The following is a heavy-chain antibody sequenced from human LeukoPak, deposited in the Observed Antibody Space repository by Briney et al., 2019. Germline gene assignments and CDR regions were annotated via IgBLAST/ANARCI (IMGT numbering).Heavy chain of an antibody. D-gene: IGHD3-22*01. V-gene: IGHV3-11*01. Sequence: AGGSLRLSCAASGFTFSDYYMSWIRQGPGKGLEWVSYISSSGSTIYYADSVKGRFTISRDNAKNSLYLQMNSLRAEDTAVYYCARDPEYYDSSGTFDYWGQGTLVTVSS. CDR2: ISSSGSTI. J-gene: IGHJ4*02. CDR3: ARDPEYYDSSGTFDY. CDR1: GFTFSDYY.